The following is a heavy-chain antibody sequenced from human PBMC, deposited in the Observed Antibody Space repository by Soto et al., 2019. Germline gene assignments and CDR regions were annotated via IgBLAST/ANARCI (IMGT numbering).Heavy chain of an antibody. J-gene: IGHJ4*02. CDR2: ISSSSSYI. CDR3: ARILPAGYCSGGSCPGPQYYFAY. Sequence: GGSLRLSCAASGFTFSSYSMNWVRQAPGKGLEWVSSISSSSSYIYYADSVKGRFTISRDNAKNSLYLQMNSLRAEDTAVYYCARILPAGYCSGGSCPGPQYYFAYWGQGTLVTVSS. D-gene: IGHD2-15*01. CDR1: GFTFSSYS. V-gene: IGHV3-21*01.